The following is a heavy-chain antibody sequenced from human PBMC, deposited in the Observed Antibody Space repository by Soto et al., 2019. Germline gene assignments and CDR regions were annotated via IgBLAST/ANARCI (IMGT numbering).Heavy chain of an antibody. J-gene: IGHJ5*02. D-gene: IGHD3-10*01. Sequence: KTSETLSLTCTVSGGSISSSSYYWGWIRQPPGKGLEWIGSIYYSGSTYYNPSLKSRVTISVDTSKNQFSLKLSSVTAADTAVYYCARHSGGSGSYYRPGWFDPWGQGTLVTVSS. V-gene: IGHV4-39*01. CDR2: IYYSGST. CDR1: GGSISSSSYY. CDR3: ARHSGGSGSYYRPGWFDP.